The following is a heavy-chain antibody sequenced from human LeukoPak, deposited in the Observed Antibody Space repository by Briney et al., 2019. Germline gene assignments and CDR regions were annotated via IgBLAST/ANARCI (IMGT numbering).Heavy chain of an antibody. D-gene: IGHD3-10*01. J-gene: IGHJ3*02. Sequence: KPSETLSLTCTVSGDSISSYYWSWIRQPPGKGLEWIGYIYYSGSTNYNPSLKSRVTISVDTSKNQFSLKLSPVTAADTAVYYCARDLSDYYGSGSYRPIDAFDIWGQGTMVTVSS. CDR2: IYYSGST. CDR3: ARDLSDYYGSGSYRPIDAFDI. V-gene: IGHV4-59*12. CDR1: GDSISSYY.